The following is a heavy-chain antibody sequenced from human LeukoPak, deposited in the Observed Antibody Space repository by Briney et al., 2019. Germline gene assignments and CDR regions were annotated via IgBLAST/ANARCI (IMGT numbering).Heavy chain of an antibody. CDR3: ARRLTQYDCFDP. Sequence: SQTLSLTCAISGDSASSNSVTWNWIRQSPSRGLEWLGRTYYRSTWYSDYAVSVRGRITVNPDTSKNQFSLHLNSVTPEDTAVYYCARRLTQYDCFDPWGQGILVTVSS. CDR1: GDSASSNSVT. J-gene: IGHJ5*02. V-gene: IGHV6-1*01. D-gene: IGHD2-2*01. CDR2: TYYRSTWYS.